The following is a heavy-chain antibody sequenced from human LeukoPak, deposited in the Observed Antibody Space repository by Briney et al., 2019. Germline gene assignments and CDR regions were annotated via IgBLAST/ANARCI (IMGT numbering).Heavy chain of an antibody. Sequence: SETLSLTCAVYGGSFSGYYWSWIRQPPGKGLEWIGEINHSGSTNYNPSLKSRVTISVDTSKNQFSLKLSSVTAADTAVYYCARVGPAVGTAMVTEYFDLWGRGTLVTVSS. V-gene: IGHV4-34*01. D-gene: IGHD5-18*01. J-gene: IGHJ2*01. CDR2: INHSGST. CDR3: ARVGPAVGTAMVTEYFDL. CDR1: GGSFSGYY.